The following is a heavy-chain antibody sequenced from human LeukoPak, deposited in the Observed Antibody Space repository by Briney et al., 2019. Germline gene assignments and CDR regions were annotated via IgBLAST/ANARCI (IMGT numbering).Heavy chain of an antibody. CDR3: ARYCGGDRYFDY. CDR2: INPSGGST. V-gene: IGHV1-46*01. Sequence: ASVKVSCKASGYTFTSYYMHWVRQAPGQGLEWMGIINPSGGSTSYAQKFQGRVTMTRDTSTSTVYMELSSLRSDDTAVYYCARYCGGDRYFDYWGQGTLVTVSS. D-gene: IGHD2-21*01. J-gene: IGHJ4*02. CDR1: GYTFTSYY.